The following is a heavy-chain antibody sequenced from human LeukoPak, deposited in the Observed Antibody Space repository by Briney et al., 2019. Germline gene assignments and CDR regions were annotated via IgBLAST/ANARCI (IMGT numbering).Heavy chain of an antibody. CDR3: AKALRYFDWNDAFDI. CDR2: ISGSGGST. V-gene: IGHV3-23*01. Sequence: GGSLRLSCAASGFTFNTYTMNWVRQAPGKGLEWVSAISGSGGSTYYADSVKGRFTISRDNSKNTLYLQMNSLRAEDTAVYYCAKALRYFDWNDAFDIWGQGTMVTVSS. J-gene: IGHJ3*02. CDR1: GFTFNTYT. D-gene: IGHD3-9*01.